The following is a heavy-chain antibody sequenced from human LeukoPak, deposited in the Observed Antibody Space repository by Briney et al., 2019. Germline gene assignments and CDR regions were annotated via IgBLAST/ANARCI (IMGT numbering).Heavy chain of an antibody. CDR2: ISYDGSNK. CDR3: ARALLFGEPAPTL. J-gene: IGHJ4*02. CDR1: GFTFSSYA. V-gene: IGHV3-30-3*01. Sequence: GGSLRLSCAASGFTFSSYAMHWVRQAPGKGLEWVAVISYDGSNKYYADSVKGRFTISRDNSKHTLYLQMNSLRAEDTAVYYWARALLFGEPAPTLWGQGTLVTASS. D-gene: IGHD3-10*01.